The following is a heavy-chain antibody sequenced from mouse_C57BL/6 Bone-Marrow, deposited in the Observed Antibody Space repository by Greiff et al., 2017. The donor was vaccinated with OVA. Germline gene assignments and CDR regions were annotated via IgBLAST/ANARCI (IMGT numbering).Heavy chain of an antibody. Sequence: EVQVVESGGGLVQSGRSLRLSCATSGFTFSEFYMEWVRQAPGKGLEWIAASRNKANDDTTEYSASVKGRFIVSRDTSQSILYLQMNALRAEDTAIYYCARDAACSTWFAYWGQGTLVTVSA. CDR2: SRNKANDDTT. CDR3: ARDAACSTWFAY. CDR1: GFTFSEFY. V-gene: IGHV7-1*01. J-gene: IGHJ3*01.